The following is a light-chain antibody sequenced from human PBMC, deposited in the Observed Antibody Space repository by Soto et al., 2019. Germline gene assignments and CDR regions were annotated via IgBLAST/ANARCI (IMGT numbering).Light chain of an antibody. CDR3: MQALETPPWT. CDR1: QSLLHSNGYNY. Sequence: DIVMTQSPLSLPVTPGEPASISCRSSQSLLHSNGYNYLDWYLQKPGQSPQLLIYLGSNRASGGPDRFSGSGSGTDFTLKISRVEAEDVGVSYCMQALETPPWTFGQGTKLEIK. CDR2: LGS. J-gene: IGKJ2*02. V-gene: IGKV2-28*01.